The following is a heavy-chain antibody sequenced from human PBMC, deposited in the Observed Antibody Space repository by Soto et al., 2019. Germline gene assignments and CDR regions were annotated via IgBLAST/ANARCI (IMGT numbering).Heavy chain of an antibody. Sequence: PGGSLRLSCAASGFTFSSYGMHWVRQAPGKGLEWVAVIWYDGSNKYYADSVKGRFTISRDNSKNTLYLQMNSLRAEDTAVYYCARGKYSSSCPYYFAFRAQGTLDPVSS. CDR2: IWYDGSNK. V-gene: IGHV3-33*08. CDR1: GFTFSSYG. J-gene: IGHJ4*02. D-gene: IGHD6-13*01. CDR3: ARGKYSSSCPYYFAF.